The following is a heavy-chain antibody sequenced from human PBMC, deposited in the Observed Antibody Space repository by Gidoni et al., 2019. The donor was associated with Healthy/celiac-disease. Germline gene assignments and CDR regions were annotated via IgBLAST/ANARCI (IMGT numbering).Heavy chain of an antibody. CDR2: IYYSGST. J-gene: IGHJ5*02. Sequence: QVQLQESGPGLVKPSQTLSLTCTVSGGSISSGGYSWSWIRQHPGKGLEWIGYIYYSGSTYYNPSLKSRVTISVDTSKNQFSLKLSSVTAADTAVYYCARDNGGYCSSTSCGNWFDPWGQGTLVTVSS. CDR1: GGSISSGGYS. CDR3: ARDNGGYCSSTSCGNWFDP. D-gene: IGHD2-2*01. V-gene: IGHV4-31*03.